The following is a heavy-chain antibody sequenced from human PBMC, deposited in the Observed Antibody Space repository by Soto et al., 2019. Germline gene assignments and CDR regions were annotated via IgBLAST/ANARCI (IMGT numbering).Heavy chain of an antibody. CDR2: IYHIGST. D-gene: IGHD6-6*01. CDR1: GGSVSSTNW. CDR3: ASNTNFSSLSHFDS. J-gene: IGHJ4*02. Sequence: PSETLSLTCAISGGSVSSTNWWSWVRQSPGKGLEWIGDIYHIGSTNYNPSLRGRVTISVDKSNNQFSLTLKDVTAADTAVYYCASNTNFSSLSHFDSWGQGTLVTVSS. V-gene: IGHV4-4*02.